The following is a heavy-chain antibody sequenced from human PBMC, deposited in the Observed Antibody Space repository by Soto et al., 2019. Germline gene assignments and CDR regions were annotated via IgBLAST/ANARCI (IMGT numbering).Heavy chain of an antibody. CDR1: GGSISSGDYY. D-gene: IGHD2-8*01. V-gene: IGHV4-30-4*01. CDR3: ARNGALDY. J-gene: IGHJ4*02. Sequence: QVQLQESGPGLLKPSQTLSLTCTVSGGSISSGDYYWSWIRQPPGKGLEWIGYILYSGTTNYNPSLESRLTISVDTSKNQCSLKLTSVTAADTAVYYCARNGALDYWGRGTLVTVSS. CDR2: ILYSGTT.